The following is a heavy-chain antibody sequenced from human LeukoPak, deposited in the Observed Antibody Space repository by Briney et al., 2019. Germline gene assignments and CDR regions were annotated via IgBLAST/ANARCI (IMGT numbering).Heavy chain of an antibody. D-gene: IGHD1-26*01. CDR1: GFTFSSYA. V-gene: IGHV3-23*01. CDR3: AKFRDSGSPRGGFDP. J-gene: IGHJ5*02. CDR2: ISGSGGTT. Sequence: PWGSLRLSCAASGFTFSSYAMSWVRQAPGKGLDWVSAISGSGGTTYYADSVKGRLTISRDNSKHTVYLEMNSLRAEDTAVYYCAKFRDSGSPRGGFDPWGQGTLVSVSS.